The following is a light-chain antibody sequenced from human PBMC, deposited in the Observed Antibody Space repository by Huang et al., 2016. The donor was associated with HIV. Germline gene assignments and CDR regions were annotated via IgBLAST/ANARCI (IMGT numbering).Light chain of an antibody. CDR1: QSVTNNY. V-gene: IGKV3-20*01. J-gene: IGKJ1*01. CDR2: GAY. Sequence: EIVLTQSPGTLSLSPGERATLSCRASQSVTNNYLAWYQQKPGQAPRLLIYGAYSRASGSPDRFSGSGSGTDFTLTISRLEPEDFAVYYCQQCGTSPWTFGQGTKVEIK. CDR3: QQCGTSPWT.